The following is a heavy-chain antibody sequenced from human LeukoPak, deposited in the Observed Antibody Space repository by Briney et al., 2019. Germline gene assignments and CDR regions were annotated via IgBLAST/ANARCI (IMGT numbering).Heavy chain of an antibody. V-gene: IGHV3-21*01. CDR3: ARGYSREYYFDY. Sequence: GGSLRLSCAASGFTFSSYWMSWVRQAPGKGLEWVSSISSSSSYIYYADSVKGRFTISRDNAKNSLYLQMNSLRAEDMAVYYCARGYSREYYFDYWGQGTLVTVSS. CDR1: GFTFSSYW. CDR2: ISSSSSYI. J-gene: IGHJ4*02. D-gene: IGHD6-13*01.